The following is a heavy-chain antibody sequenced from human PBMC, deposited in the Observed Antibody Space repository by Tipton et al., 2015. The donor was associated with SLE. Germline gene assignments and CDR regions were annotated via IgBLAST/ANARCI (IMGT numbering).Heavy chain of an antibody. Sequence: TLSLTCTVSGGSISSHYWSWIRQPPGKGLEWIGYIYYSGSTNYNPSLESRVTISVDTSKNQFSLKLSSVTAADTAVYYCARDQWKDDAFDIWGQGTMVTVSS. J-gene: IGHJ3*02. D-gene: IGHD1-1*01. CDR1: GGSISSHY. V-gene: IGHV4-59*11. CDR3: ARDQWKDDAFDI. CDR2: IYYSGST.